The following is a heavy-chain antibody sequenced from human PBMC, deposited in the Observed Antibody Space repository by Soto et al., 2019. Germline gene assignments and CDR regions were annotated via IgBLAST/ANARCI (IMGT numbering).Heavy chain of an antibody. Sequence: SETLSLTCTVSGGYISSVGYYWNWIRQHPGKGLEWIGYIYFSGSTYYNPSLKSRVTISVDTSKNQFSLKLSSVTAADTAVYYCVRHAQWVIRAYWGQGSLVTVSS. V-gene: IGHV4-31*03. CDR2: IYFSGST. CDR1: GGYISSVGYY. J-gene: IGHJ4*02. D-gene: IGHD6-19*01. CDR3: VRHAQWVIRAY.